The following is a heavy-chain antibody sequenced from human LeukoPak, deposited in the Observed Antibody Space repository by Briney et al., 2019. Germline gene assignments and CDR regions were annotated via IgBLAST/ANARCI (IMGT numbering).Heavy chain of an antibody. D-gene: IGHD2-8*01. CDR3: ARASRQVYAIDDNWFDP. V-gene: IGHV1-18*01. Sequence: ASVKVSCKASGYTFTSYDINWVRQAPGQGLEWMGWISAYNGNTNYAQKLQGRVTMTTDTSTSTAYMELRSLRSDDTAVYYCARASRQVYAIDDNWFDPWGQGTLVTVSS. CDR2: ISAYNGNT. J-gene: IGHJ5*02. CDR1: GYTFTSYD.